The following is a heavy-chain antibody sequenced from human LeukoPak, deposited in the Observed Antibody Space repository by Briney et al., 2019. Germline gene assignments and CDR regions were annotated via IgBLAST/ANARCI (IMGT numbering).Heavy chain of an antibody. CDR1: GGSISRSSYY. CDR2: IYYRGSA. CDR3: ARRTAVADAIFYYYYMDV. V-gene: IGHV4-39*01. J-gene: IGHJ6*03. D-gene: IGHD6-19*01. Sequence: SETLSLTCTVSGGSISRSSYYWDWIRQPPGKGLEWIGSIYYRGSAYYNASFKSRVAISVDTSKNQFSLKVSSVTAADTAVYYCARRTAVADAIFYYYYMDVWGKGTTVTISS.